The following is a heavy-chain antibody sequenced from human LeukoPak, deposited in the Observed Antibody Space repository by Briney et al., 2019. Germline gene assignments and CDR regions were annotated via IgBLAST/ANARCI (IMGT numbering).Heavy chain of an antibody. CDR2: ISGSGGST. D-gene: IGHD4-17*01. CDR1: GFTFSSYA. V-gene: IGHV3-23*01. CDR3: ARGYYGDPSQVYYFDY. J-gene: IGHJ4*02. Sequence: GGSLRLSCAASGFTFSSYAMSWVRQAPGKGLEWVSAISGSGGSTYYADSVKGRFTISRDNSKNSLYLQMNSLRAEDTAVYYCARGYYGDPSQVYYFDYWGQGTLVTVSS.